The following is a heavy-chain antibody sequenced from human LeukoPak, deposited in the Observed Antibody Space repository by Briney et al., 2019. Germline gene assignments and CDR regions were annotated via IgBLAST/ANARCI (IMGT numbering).Heavy chain of an antibody. V-gene: IGHV1-2*02. CDR3: ARVGFGGQFRTYQHYYMDV. CDR1: GYTFTSYD. J-gene: IGHJ6*03. Sequence: ASVKVSCKASGYTFTSYDINWVRQATGQGLEWMGWMNPNSGGTNYAQKFQGRVTMTRNTSISTAYMELSRLRSDDTAVYYCARVGFGGQFRTYQHYYMDVWGKGTTVTVSS. CDR2: MNPNSGGT. D-gene: IGHD3-16*01.